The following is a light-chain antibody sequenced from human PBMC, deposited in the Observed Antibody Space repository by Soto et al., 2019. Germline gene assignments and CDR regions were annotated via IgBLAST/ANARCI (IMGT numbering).Light chain of an antibody. J-gene: IGLJ2*01. CDR3: ATRVGSLNGWV. CDR1: SSNLGSNT. Sequence: QAVVTQAPSASGTPGQRVTISCSGSSSNLGSNTVSWYQQVPGTAPKLLIYSNEQRPSGVPDRFSGSKSGTSSSLAIRGLQSVFEADYYCATRVGSLNGWVFGGGTQLTVL. V-gene: IGLV1-44*01. CDR2: SNE.